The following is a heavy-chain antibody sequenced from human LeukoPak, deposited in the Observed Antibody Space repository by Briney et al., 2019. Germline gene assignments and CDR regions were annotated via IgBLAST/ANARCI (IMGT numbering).Heavy chain of an antibody. J-gene: IGHJ5*02. CDR2: ISGHSGCI. CDR1: GFNFDDYA. V-gene: IGHV3-9*01. Sequence: QAGGSLRLSCATSGFNFDDYAMHWVRQVAGKGVEWVAGISGHSGCIGYADSVKGRFTISRDNAKNSLYLQMNSLRAEDTALYYCAKDRESSSSWDNGLAPWGQGTLVTVSS. D-gene: IGHD6-13*01. CDR3: AKDRESSSSWDNGLAP.